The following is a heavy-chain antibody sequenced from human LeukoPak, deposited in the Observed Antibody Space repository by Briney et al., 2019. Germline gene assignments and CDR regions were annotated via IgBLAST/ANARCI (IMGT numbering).Heavy chain of an antibody. V-gene: IGHV1-24*01. J-gene: IGHJ4*02. CDR2: FDPEDGET. D-gene: IGHD6-13*01. CDR1: GYTLTELS. CDR3: ATDPGYSSTTTFDY. Sequence: ASVKVSCKVSGYTLTELSMHWVRQAPGKGLEWMGGFDPEDGETIYAQKFQGRVTMTEDTSTDTAYMELSSLRSEDTAVYYCATDPGYSSTTTFDYWGQGTLLTVSS.